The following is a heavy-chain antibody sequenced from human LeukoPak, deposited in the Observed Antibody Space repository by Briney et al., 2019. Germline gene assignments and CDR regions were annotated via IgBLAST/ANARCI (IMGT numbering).Heavy chain of an antibody. CDR2: IRGSRSGLGSGM. D-gene: IGHD7-27*01. CDR1: GFIFSDYS. V-gene: IGHV3-48*04. Sequence: GGSLRLSCAASGFIFSDYSMNWVRQAPGKGLEWISNIRGSRSGLGSGMYYADFVRGRFNISRDDAKNSLYLQMSSLRAEDTAFYYCARDNNWGFDYWGQGALVTVSS. J-gene: IGHJ4*02. CDR3: ARDNNWGFDY.